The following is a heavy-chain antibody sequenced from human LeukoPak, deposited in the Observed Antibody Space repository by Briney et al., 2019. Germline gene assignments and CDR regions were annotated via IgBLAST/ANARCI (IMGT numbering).Heavy chain of an antibody. J-gene: IGHJ4*02. D-gene: IGHD3-9*01. CDR1: GGSVSSGSYY. CDR3: AREDYDILTGYSDFDY. V-gene: IGHV4-61*01. Sequence: PSETLSLTCTVSGGSVSSGSYYWSWIRQPPGKGLEWVGYIYYSGSTNYNSSLKSRVTISVDTSKNQFSLKLSSVTAADTAVYYCAREDYDILTGYSDFDYWGQGTPVTVSS. CDR2: IYYSGST.